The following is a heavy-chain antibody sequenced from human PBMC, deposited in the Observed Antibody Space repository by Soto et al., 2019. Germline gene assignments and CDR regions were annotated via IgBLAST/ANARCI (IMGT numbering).Heavy chain of an antibody. CDR3: ARELAVAGFDY. D-gene: IGHD6-19*01. V-gene: IGHV1-8*01. J-gene: IGHJ4*02. CDR1: GYTFTSYD. Sequence: QVQLVQSGAEVKKPGASVKVSCKASGYTFTSYDINWVRQATGQGLEWMGWMNPNSGNTGYAQKFQGRVTMTRYTSISTAYMDLSSLRSEGMAVYYCARELAVAGFDYWGQGTLVTVSS. CDR2: MNPNSGNT.